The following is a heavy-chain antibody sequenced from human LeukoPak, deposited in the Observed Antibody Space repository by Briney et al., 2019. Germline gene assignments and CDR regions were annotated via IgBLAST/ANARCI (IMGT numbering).Heavy chain of an antibody. V-gene: IGHV4-34*01. CDR2: INYSGST. J-gene: IGHJ4*02. Sequence: SETLSLTCAVYGGSFSGYYWSWIRQPPGKGLEWIGEINYSGSTNYNPSLKSRVTISVDTSKNQFSLKLSSVTAADTAVYYCASEPFYYYDSSGQIDYWGQGTLVTVSS. CDR3: ASEPFYYYDSSGQIDY. CDR1: GGSFSGYY. D-gene: IGHD3-22*01.